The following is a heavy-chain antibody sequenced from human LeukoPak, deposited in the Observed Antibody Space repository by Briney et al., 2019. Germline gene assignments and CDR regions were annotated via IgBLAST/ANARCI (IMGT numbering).Heavy chain of an antibody. CDR1: GFTFSSYW. D-gene: IGHD3-22*01. Sequence: GGSLRLSCAASGFTFSSYWMHWVRQAPGKGLVWVSRINSDGSSTRYADSVKGRFTISRDNDKNSLYLQMNSLRPEDTALYYCVKDADSSGYQPDYWGQGTLVTVSS. V-gene: IGHV3-74*01. J-gene: IGHJ4*02. CDR2: INSDGSST. CDR3: VKDADSSGYQPDY.